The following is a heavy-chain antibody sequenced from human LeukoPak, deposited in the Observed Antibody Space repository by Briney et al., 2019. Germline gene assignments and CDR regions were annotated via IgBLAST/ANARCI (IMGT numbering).Heavy chain of an antibody. CDR1: GFTFNDHY. Sequence: PGGSLRLSCAASGFTFNDHYMIWIRQAPGNGLGWVSFISSNDHSRHNADSSKERFTISRDNARNSLYLQMNSLRAQDTPVYCCGRVGKKLVWLSYFYCCVAVWGEGTTVTVSS. V-gene: IGHV3-11*04. CDR3: GRVGKKLVWLSYFYCCVAV. CDR2: ISSNDHSR. J-gene: IGHJ6*03. D-gene: IGHD3-16*01.